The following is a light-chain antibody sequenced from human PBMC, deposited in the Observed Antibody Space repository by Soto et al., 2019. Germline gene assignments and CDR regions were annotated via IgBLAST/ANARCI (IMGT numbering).Light chain of an antibody. V-gene: IGLV2-8*01. CDR3: SSYGGSIYV. CDR2: EVS. CDR1: SSDVGGYNY. Sequence: QSALTQPPSASGSPGQSVTISCTGTSSDVGGYNYVSWYQQHPGKAPKLMIYEVSKRPSGVPDRFSGSKSGNTASLTVSGLQTEDEADYYCSSYGGSIYVFGTGTKVTV. J-gene: IGLJ1*01.